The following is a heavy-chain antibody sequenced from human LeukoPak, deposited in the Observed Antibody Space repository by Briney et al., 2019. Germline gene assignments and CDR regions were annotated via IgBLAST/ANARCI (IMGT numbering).Heavy chain of an antibody. J-gene: IGHJ4*02. D-gene: IGHD2-21*01. CDR3: AIDRPNYYGSNGHCYKLNGDC. V-gene: IGHV3-23*01. Sequence: PGGSLRLSCAASGFTFSSCAMSWVRQAPGKGLEWVSSITSSGAATYYADSVKGRFTISRDNSDNTLYLQMNSLRAEDTAVYYCAIDRPNYYGSNGHCYKLNGDCWGQGTLVTVSS. CDR1: GFTFSSCA. CDR2: ITSSGAAT.